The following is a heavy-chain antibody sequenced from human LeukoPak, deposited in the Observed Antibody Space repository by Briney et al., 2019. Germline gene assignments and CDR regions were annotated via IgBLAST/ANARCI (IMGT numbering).Heavy chain of an antibody. CDR3: ARSCRAYYYDSSGYDY. V-gene: IGHV4-34*01. Sequence: SETLSLTCAVYGGSFSGYYWSWIRQPPGKGLEWIGEINHSGSTNYNPSLKSRVTISVDTSKNQFSLKLSSVTAADTAVYYCARSCRAYYYDSSGYDYWGQGTLVTVSS. J-gene: IGHJ4*02. CDR1: GGSFSGYY. CDR2: INHSGST. D-gene: IGHD3-22*01.